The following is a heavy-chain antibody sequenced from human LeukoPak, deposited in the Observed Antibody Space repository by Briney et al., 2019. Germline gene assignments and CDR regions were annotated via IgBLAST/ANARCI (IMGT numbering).Heavy chain of an antibody. J-gene: IGHJ6*02. V-gene: IGHV3-7*03. CDR2: INHNGNVN. Sequence: GGSLRLSCAASGSTFSSYWMNWARQAPGKGLEWVASINHNGNVNYYVDSVKGRFTISRDNAKNSLYLQMSNLRAEDTAVYFCARGGGLDVWGQGATVTVSS. CDR3: ARGGGLDV. D-gene: IGHD3-16*01. CDR1: GSTFSSYW.